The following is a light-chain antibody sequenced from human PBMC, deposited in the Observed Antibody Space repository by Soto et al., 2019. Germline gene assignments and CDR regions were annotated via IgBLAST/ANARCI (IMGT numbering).Light chain of an antibody. V-gene: IGKV1-8*01. Sequence: AIRMTQSPSSLSASTGDRVTITCRASQGISSYLAWYQQKPGKAPKLLIYAASTLQSGVPSRFSGSGSGTYFTLTISCLQSEDFATYYCQQYYSYPWTFGQGNKVEIK. J-gene: IGKJ1*01. CDR1: QGISSY. CDR2: AAS. CDR3: QQYYSYPWT.